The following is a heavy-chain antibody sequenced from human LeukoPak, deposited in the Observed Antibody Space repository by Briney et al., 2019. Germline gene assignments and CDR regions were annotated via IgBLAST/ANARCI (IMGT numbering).Heavy chain of an antibody. Sequence: PSETLSLTCAVYGGSFSGYYWSWISQPPGKGLEWIGEINHSGSTNYNPSLKSRVTISVDTSKNQFSLKLSSVTAADAAVYYCARGDSSSRQIDYWGQGTLVTVSS. CDR1: GGSFSGYY. V-gene: IGHV4-34*01. D-gene: IGHD6-13*01. CDR2: INHSGST. J-gene: IGHJ4*02. CDR3: ARGDSSSRQIDY.